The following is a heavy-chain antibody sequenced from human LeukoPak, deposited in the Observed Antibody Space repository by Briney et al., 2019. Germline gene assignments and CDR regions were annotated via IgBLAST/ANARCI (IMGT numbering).Heavy chain of an antibody. CDR1: GFTFASYS. D-gene: IGHD2-2*02. CDR3: ARRDIVVVPASILGAFDI. V-gene: IGHV3-7*03. J-gene: IGHJ3*02. CDR2: IKEDGREK. Sequence: GGSLRLSCAASGFTFASYSMTWVRQAPGKGLEWVANIKEDGREKYYVDSVKGRFTISRANSENTLYLQMNNLRAEDTALYYCARRDIVVVPASILGAFDIWGQGTMVTVSS.